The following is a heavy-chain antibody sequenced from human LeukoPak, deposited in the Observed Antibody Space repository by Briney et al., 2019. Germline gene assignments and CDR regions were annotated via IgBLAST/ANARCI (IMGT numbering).Heavy chain of an antibody. V-gene: IGHV4-31*03. CDR3: AREVAAAGTYDY. CDR1: GGSISSGGYY. Sequence: SQTLSLTCTVSGGSISSGGYYWSWIRQHPGKGLEWIGYVYYSGSTYYNPSLKSRVTISVDTSKNQFSLKLSSVTAADTAVYYCAREVAAAGTYDYWGQGTLVTVSS. D-gene: IGHD6-13*01. J-gene: IGHJ4*02. CDR2: VYYSGST.